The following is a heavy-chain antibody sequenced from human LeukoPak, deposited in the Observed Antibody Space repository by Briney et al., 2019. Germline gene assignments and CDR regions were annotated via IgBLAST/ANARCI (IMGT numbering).Heavy chain of an antibody. Sequence: SETLSLTCTVSGGSISSGGYYWSWIRPHPGMGLDGFGYIYYSGSTYYYLSLKSRVTLSVDTSKNQFSLKLSPVTAADTAAYDYAREQWCMGGNRYYFDYWGQGTLVTVSS. D-gene: IGHD2-8*02. V-gene: IGHV4-31*03. J-gene: IGHJ4*02. CDR1: GGSISSGGYY. CDR2: IYYSGST. CDR3: AREQWCMGGNRYYFDY.